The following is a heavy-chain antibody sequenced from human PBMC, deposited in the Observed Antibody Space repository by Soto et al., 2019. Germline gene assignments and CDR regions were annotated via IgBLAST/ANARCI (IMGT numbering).Heavy chain of an antibody. J-gene: IGHJ4*02. D-gene: IGHD2-15*01. CDR2: ISAYNGNT. V-gene: IGHV1-18*01. CDR1: GYTFTSYG. Sequence: QVQLVQSGAEVKKPGASVKVSCKASGYTFTSYGISWVRQAPGQGLEWMGWISAYNGNTNYAQKLQGRVTMTTDTSTSTADMELRSLRSDDTAVYYCVVAALSYCFDYWGRGTLVSVCS. CDR3: VVAALSYCFDY.